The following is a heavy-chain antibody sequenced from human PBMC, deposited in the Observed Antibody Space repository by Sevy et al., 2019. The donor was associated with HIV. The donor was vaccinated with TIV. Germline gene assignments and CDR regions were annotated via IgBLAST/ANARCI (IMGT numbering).Heavy chain of an antibody. CDR2: ISSSSSTI. V-gene: IGHV3-48*02. Sequence: GGSLRLSCAASGFTFSSYSMNWVRQAPGKGLEWVSYISSSSSTIYYADSVKGRFTISRDNAKNSLYLQMNSPRDEDTAVYYCARDRVIAVAGTYGMDVWGQGTTVTVSS. J-gene: IGHJ6*02. CDR3: ARDRVIAVAGTYGMDV. CDR1: GFTFSSYS. D-gene: IGHD6-19*01.